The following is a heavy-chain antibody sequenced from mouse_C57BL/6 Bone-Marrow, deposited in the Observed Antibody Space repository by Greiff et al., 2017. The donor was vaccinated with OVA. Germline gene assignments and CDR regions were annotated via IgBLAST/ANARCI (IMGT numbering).Heavy chain of an antibody. J-gene: IGHJ1*03. D-gene: IGHD2-12*01. CDR1: GFTFNTYA. Sequence: EVKLMESGGGLVQPKGSLKLSCAASGFTFNTYAMHWVRQAPGKGLEWVARIRSKSSNYATYYADSVKDRFTISRDDSQSMLYLQMNNLKTEDTAMYYCVHVLSRAYYSPLRYWYFDVWGTGTTVTVSS. CDR2: IRSKSSNYAT. CDR3: VHVLSRAYYSPLRYWYFDV. V-gene: IGHV10-3*01.